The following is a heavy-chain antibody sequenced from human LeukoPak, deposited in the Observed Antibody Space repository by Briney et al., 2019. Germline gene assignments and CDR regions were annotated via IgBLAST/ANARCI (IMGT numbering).Heavy chain of an antibody. J-gene: IGHJ4*02. Sequence: ASVKVSCEASGYTFSHYSMHWVRQAPGQRLEWMGWINAANDNTEYLQKLQGRVTISRDTSASTAYMELSSLRSEDTAVYYCVRTPPNWGADYWGQGTLVTVSS. CDR3: VRTPPNWGADY. V-gene: IGHV1-3*01. CDR1: GYTFSHYS. D-gene: IGHD7-27*01. CDR2: INAANDNT.